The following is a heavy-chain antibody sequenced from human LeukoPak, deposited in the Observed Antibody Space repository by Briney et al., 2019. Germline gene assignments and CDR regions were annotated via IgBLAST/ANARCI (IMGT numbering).Heavy chain of an antibody. CDR2: ISSSSSYI. Sequence: GGSLRLSCAASGFTFSSYSMNWVRQAPGKGLEWVSSISSSSSYIYYADSVKGRFTTSRDNAKNSLYLQMNSLRAEDTAVYYCARGPSYYYDSSGYQAYFDYWGQGTLVTVSS. J-gene: IGHJ4*02. V-gene: IGHV3-21*01. CDR3: ARGPSYYYDSSGYQAYFDY. D-gene: IGHD3-22*01. CDR1: GFTFSSYS.